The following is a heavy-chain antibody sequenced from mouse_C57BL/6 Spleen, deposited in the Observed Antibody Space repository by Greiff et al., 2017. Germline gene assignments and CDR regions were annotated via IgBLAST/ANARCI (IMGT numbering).Heavy chain of an antibody. D-gene: IGHD2-5*01. CDR1: GFTFSSYT. J-gene: IGHJ2*01. CDR3: ARLRYSNSYYFDY. CDR2: ISGGGGNT. V-gene: IGHV5-9*01. Sequence: EVKLMESGGGLVKPGGSLKFSCAASGFTFSSYTMSWVRQTPEKRLEWVATISGGGGNTYYPDSVKGRFTISRDNAKNTLYLQMSSLRSEDTALYYCARLRYSNSYYFDYWGQGTTLTVSS.